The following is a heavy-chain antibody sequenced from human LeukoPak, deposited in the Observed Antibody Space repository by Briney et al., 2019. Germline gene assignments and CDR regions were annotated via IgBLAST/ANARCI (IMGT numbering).Heavy chain of an antibody. D-gene: IGHD2-21*01. CDR3: ARDFLSMGWFDP. J-gene: IGHJ5*02. CDR2: IYYSGST. CDR1: GGSISSGSYY. Sequence: KPSETLSLTCTVSGGSISSGSYYWSWIRQPPGKGLEWIGSIYYSGSTYYNPSLKSRVTISVDTSKNQFSLKLSSVTAADTAVYYCARDFLSMGWFDPWGQGTLVTVSS. V-gene: IGHV4-39*07.